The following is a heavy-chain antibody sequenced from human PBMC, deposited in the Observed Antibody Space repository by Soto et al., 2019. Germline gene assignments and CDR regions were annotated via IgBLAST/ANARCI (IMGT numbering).Heavy chain of an antibody. Sequence: PGGSLRLSCAASGFTFSDYYMSWIRQAPGKGLEWVSYISSSSSYTNYADSVKGRFTISRDNAKNSLYLQMNSLRAEDTAVYYCAREGPYAVACDYWGQGTLVTVSS. CDR3: AREGPYAVACDY. CDR1: GFTFSDYY. CDR2: ISSSSSYT. D-gene: IGHD2-2*01. V-gene: IGHV3-11*06. J-gene: IGHJ4*02.